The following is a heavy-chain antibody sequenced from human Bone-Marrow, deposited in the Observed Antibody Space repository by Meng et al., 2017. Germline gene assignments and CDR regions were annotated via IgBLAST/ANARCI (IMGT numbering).Heavy chain of an antibody. Sequence: EVHLVEAGGALVHPGGSLRLSCTASGFTFSSYWMHWVRQAPGKGPVWVSRINTDGSSTDYADSVKGRFTISRDNAKNTLYLQMNSLRAEDTAMYYCARFTPFDYWGQGTLVTVSS. V-gene: IGHV3-74*01. CDR1: GFTFSSYW. CDR2: INTDGSST. CDR3: ARFTPFDY. J-gene: IGHJ4*02.